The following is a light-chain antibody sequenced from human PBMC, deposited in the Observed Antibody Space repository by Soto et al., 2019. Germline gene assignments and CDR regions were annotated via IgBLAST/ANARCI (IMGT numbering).Light chain of an antibody. CDR1: QGVTTN. V-gene: IGKV3-15*01. CDR3: QQYNNWPFS. CDR2: DVS. Sequence: EILMTQSPATLSVSAGERATLACRAVQGVTTNFYWYQQKSGQSPRLLIYDVSIRATGVPARFSGTGSETDFTLTISGLQSEDSAVYFCQQYNNWPFSFGQGTRLEIK. J-gene: IGKJ5*01.